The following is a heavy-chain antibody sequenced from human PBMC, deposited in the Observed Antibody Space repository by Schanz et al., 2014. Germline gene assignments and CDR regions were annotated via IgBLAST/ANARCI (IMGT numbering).Heavy chain of an antibody. J-gene: IGHJ4*02. V-gene: IGHV3-21*01. CDR2: ISSSGSYM. D-gene: IGHD2-2*01. Sequence: EVQLVESGGGLVKPGGSLRLSYAASGFSFSAFTLTWVRQAPGKGLEWVSSISSSGSYMYYADSVKGRFTISRDNAKNSLSLEMNSLRAEDTAIYYCARQVRVAEDYWGQGVRVTVSS. CDR3: ARQVRVAEDY. CDR1: GFSFSAFT.